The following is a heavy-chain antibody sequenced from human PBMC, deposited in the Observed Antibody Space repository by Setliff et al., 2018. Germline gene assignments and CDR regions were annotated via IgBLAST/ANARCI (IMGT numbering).Heavy chain of an antibody. Sequence: SETLSLTCTVSGASLSSGSYYWSWIRQSAGKGLEWIGHIYDNGATSYSPSLKSRVSISADTSKNVLSLRLTSVTAADTAVYYCAKEYVVISFVRNSPQHYGMDVWGPGTTVTVSS. CDR3: AKEYVVISFVRNSPQHYGMDV. CDR2: IYDNGAT. D-gene: IGHD2-21*01. CDR1: GASLSSGSYY. J-gene: IGHJ6*02. V-gene: IGHV4-61*09.